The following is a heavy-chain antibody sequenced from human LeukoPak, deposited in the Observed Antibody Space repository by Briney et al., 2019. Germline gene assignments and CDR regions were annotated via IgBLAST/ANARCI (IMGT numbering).Heavy chain of an antibody. CDR3: ARGYSSSSALDY. V-gene: IGHV3-9*01. CDR1: GFTFDDYA. D-gene: IGHD6-6*01. J-gene: IGHJ4*02. Sequence: PGRSLRLSCAASGFTFDDYAMHWVRQAPGKGLEWVSGISWNSGSIGYADSVKGRFTISRDNAKNSLYLQMNSLRAEDTAVYYCARGYSSSSALDYWGQGTLVTVSS. CDR2: ISWNSGSI.